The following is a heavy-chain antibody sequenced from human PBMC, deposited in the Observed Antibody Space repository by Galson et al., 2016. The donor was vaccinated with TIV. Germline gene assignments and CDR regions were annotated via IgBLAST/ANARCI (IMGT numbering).Heavy chain of an antibody. CDR3: ARDFPPGYGSSFNDY. CDR1: GLTVSANY. CDR2: VYGDDNT. Sequence: LRLSCAASGLTVSANYLNWVRQAPGKGLEWVSIVYGDDNTYYADSVKGRFTISRDNAKTSLFLQMNSLRAEDRAVYYCARDFPPGYGSSFNDYWGQGTLVTVSS. D-gene: IGHD6-13*01. J-gene: IGHJ4*02. V-gene: IGHV3-53*01.